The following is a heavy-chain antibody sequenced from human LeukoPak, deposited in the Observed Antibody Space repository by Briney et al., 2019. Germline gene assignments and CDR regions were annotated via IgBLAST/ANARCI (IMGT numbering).Heavy chain of an antibody. Sequence: SETLSLTCAVYGGSFSGYYWSWIRQPPGKGLEWIGEINHSGSTNYNPSLKSRVTISVDTSKNQFSLKLSSVTAADTAVYYCARSPNSGYDPFDYWGQGTLVTVSS. CDR2: INHSGST. CDR1: GGSFSGYY. CDR3: ARSPNSGYDPFDY. V-gene: IGHV4-34*01. D-gene: IGHD5-12*01. J-gene: IGHJ4*02.